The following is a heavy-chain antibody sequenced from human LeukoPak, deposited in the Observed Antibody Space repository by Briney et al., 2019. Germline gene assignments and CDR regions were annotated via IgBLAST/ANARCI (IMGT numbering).Heavy chain of an antibody. CDR3: ARDLGIAAAYDAFDI. D-gene: IGHD6-13*01. V-gene: IGHV3-20*04. CDR2: INWNGGST. J-gene: IGHJ3*02. Sequence: PGGSLRLSCAASGFTFDDYGMSWVRQAPGKGLEWVSGINWNGGSTGYADSVKGRCTISRDNAKNSLYLQMNSLRAEDTALYYCARDLGIAAAYDAFDIWGQGTMVTVSS. CDR1: GFTFDDYG.